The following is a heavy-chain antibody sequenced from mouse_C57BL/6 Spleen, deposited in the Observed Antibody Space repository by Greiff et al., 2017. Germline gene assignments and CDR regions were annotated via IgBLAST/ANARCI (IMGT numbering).Heavy chain of an antibody. Sequence: QVQLQQSGAELVRPGTSVKVSCKASGYAFTNYLIAWVKQRPGQGLEWIGVINPGSGGTNYNEKFKGKATLTADKSSSTAYMQLSSLTSEDSAVYFCASITTVVATPYAMDYWGQGTSVTVSS. CDR3: ASITTVVATPYAMDY. CDR1: GYAFTNYL. D-gene: IGHD1-1*01. CDR2: INPGSGGT. V-gene: IGHV1-54*01. J-gene: IGHJ4*01.